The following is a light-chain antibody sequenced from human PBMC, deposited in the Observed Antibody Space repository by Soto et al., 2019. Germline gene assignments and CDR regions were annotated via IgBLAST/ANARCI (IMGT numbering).Light chain of an antibody. CDR3: RSYDSSLSGYV. CDR2: ANT. Sequence: SVLTQPPSVSGAPGQRVTISCTGSSSNIGPTYDVHWYQQLPGTAPKLLIYANTNRPSGVPDRFSGSKSGTSASLAITGLQAEDEADYYCRSYDSSLSGYVFGTGTKVTV. CDR1: SSNIGPTYD. V-gene: IGLV1-40*01. J-gene: IGLJ1*01.